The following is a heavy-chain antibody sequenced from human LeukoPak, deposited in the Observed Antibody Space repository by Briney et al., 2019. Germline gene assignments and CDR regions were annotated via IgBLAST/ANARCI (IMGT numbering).Heavy chain of an antibody. J-gene: IGHJ3*02. V-gene: IGHV3-23*01. Sequence: PGGSLRLSCAASGFTFSSYNMNWVRRDPGQGLEWVSTIRTNGAGTHYADSVRGRFTISRDDSKNTLYLQIDSLRAEDTAVYYCAKSQYSGSYYGAFDIWGQGTMVTVSS. D-gene: IGHD1-26*01. CDR2: IRTNGAGT. CDR1: GFTFSSYN. CDR3: AKSQYSGSYYGAFDI.